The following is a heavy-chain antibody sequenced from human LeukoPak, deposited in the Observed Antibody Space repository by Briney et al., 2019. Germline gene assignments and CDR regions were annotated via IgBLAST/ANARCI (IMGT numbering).Heavy chain of an antibody. V-gene: IGHV3-33*06. CDR1: GFTFSSYG. D-gene: IGHD3-10*01. CDR3: AKDHSTHYHGSGTYGPRGYSDY. J-gene: IGHJ4*02. Sequence: GRSLRLSCAASGFTFSSYGMHWVRQAPGKGLEWVALIWDDGSNNYYADSVKGRFTISRDNSKNTLYLQMNSLRAEDTAVYYCAKDHSTHYHGSGTYGPRGYSDYWGQGTLVTVSS. CDR2: IWDDGSNN.